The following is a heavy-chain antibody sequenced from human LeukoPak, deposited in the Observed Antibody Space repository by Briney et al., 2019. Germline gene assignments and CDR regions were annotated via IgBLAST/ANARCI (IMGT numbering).Heavy chain of an antibody. Sequence: GGSLRLSCAASGFTFSSYGMHWVRQAPGKGLEWVAFIRYDGSNKYYADSVKGRFTISRDNSKNTLYLQMNSLRAEDTAVYYCAKDPVGYCTNGVCGYFDYWGQGTLVTVSS. J-gene: IGHJ4*02. CDR2: IRYDGSNK. V-gene: IGHV3-30*02. CDR3: AKDPVGYCTNGVCGYFDY. D-gene: IGHD2-8*01. CDR1: GFTFSSYG.